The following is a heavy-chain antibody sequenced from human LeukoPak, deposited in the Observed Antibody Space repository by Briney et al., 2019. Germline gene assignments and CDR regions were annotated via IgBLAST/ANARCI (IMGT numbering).Heavy chain of an antibody. CDR2: IYTSGST. CDR3: ASEPKNYDFWSGYYGPRYFDY. CDR1: GGSISSYY. Sequence: SETLSLTCTVSGGSISSYYWSWIRQPAGKGLEWIGRIYTSGSTNYNPSLKSRVTMSVDTSKNQFSLKLSSVTAADTAVYYCASEPKNYDFWSGYYGPRYFDYWGQGTLVTVSS. J-gene: IGHJ4*02. V-gene: IGHV4-4*07. D-gene: IGHD3-3*01.